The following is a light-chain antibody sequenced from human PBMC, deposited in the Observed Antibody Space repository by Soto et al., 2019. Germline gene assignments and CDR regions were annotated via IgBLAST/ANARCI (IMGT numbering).Light chain of an antibody. CDR1: SSDIGAYNF. CDR3: TSWTTSTTMI. J-gene: IGLJ2*01. Sequence: QSALTQPASVSGTPGQSITISCSGTSSDIGAYNFVSWYQQHAGKAPKLMLYDVNIRPSGVSNRFSGSKSGNTASLTIAGLQAEDEADYCCTSWTTSTTMIFGGGTKLTVL. V-gene: IGLV2-14*03. CDR2: DVN.